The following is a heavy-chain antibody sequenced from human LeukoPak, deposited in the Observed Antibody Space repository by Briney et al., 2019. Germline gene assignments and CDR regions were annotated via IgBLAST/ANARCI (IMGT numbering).Heavy chain of an antibody. V-gene: IGHV3-33*01. J-gene: IGHJ1*01. Sequence: GGSLRLSCAASGFTFSSYGMHWVRQAPGKGLEWVAVIWYDGSNKYYADSVKGRFTISRDNSKNTLYLQMNSLRAEDTAVYYCARILIKTRGAEAIQHWGQGTLVTVSS. CDR3: ARILIKTRGAEAIQH. CDR1: GFTFSSYG. CDR2: IWYDGSNK. D-gene: IGHD2-8*01.